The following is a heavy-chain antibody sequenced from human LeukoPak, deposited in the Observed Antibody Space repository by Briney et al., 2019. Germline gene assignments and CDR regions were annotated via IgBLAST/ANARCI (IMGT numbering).Heavy chain of an antibody. CDR2: ISYRGST. J-gene: IGHJ4*02. Sequence: PSETLSLTCTVSGGSISSYYWSWIRQPPGKGLECIGYISYRGSTNYNPSLKSRVTISVDTSKNQFSLKLSSVTAADTAVYYCARVPYGSGSYYQYFFDYWGQGTLVTVSS. D-gene: IGHD3-10*01. CDR1: GGSISSYY. V-gene: IGHV4-59*01. CDR3: ARVPYGSGSYYQYFFDY.